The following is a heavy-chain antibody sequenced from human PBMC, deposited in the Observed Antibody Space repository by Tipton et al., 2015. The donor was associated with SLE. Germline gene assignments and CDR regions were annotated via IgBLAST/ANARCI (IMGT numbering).Heavy chain of an antibody. CDR3: ARHAPQLPDY. V-gene: IGHV4-59*08. CDR2: IYCSGST. J-gene: IGHJ4*02. Sequence: TLSLTCTVSGGSISSYYWSWIRQPPGKGLEWIGYIYCSGSTNYNPSLKSRVTISVDTSKNQFSLKLSSVTAADAATYYCARHAPQLPDYWGQGTLVTVSS. D-gene: IGHD3-10*01. CDR1: GGSISSYY.